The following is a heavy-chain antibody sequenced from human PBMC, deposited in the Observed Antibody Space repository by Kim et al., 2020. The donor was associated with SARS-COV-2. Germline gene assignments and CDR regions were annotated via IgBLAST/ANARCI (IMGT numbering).Heavy chain of an antibody. D-gene: IGHD6-19*01. CDR2: IGTAGKT. J-gene: IGHJ2*01. V-gene: IGHV3-13*01. Sequence: GGSLRLSCAASGFTFSSYDMHWVRQGKGEGLEWVSAIGTAGKTYYLDSVKGRFTISRENARNSLYLQMNNLRAGDTAVYYCARKNVGAMPGPFGWYFDLWGRGTLVTVSS. CDR3: ARKNVGAMPGPFGWYFDL. CDR1: GFTFSSYD.